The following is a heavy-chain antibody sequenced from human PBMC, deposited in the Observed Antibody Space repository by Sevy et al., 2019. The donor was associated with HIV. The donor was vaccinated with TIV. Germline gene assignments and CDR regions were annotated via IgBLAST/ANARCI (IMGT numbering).Heavy chain of an antibody. CDR1: GGSINTYF. D-gene: IGHD3-22*01. CDR2: ISYSGNT. J-gene: IGHJ5*02. V-gene: IGHV4-59*01. CDR3: ARYYYDNRSPGSWCDP. Sequence: SETLSLTCTVSGGSINTYFWTWIRQPPGKEVEWIGYISYSGNTNYNPSLKSRVTISVDTSKNQFSLKLSSVTAADTAVYYCARYYYDNRSPGSWCDPWGQGTLVTVSS.